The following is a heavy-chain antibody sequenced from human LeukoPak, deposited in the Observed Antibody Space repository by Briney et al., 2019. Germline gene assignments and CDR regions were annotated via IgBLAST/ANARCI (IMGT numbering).Heavy chain of an antibody. Sequence: ASVKVSCKASGYTFTSYGISWVRQAPGQRLEWMGWISAYNGNTNYAQKLQGRVTMTTDTSTSTAYMELRSLRSDDTAVYYCAREQRDSSGYYPFDYWGQGTLVTVPS. CDR1: GYTFTSYG. V-gene: IGHV1-18*01. CDR2: ISAYNGNT. D-gene: IGHD3-22*01. J-gene: IGHJ4*02. CDR3: AREQRDSSGYYPFDY.